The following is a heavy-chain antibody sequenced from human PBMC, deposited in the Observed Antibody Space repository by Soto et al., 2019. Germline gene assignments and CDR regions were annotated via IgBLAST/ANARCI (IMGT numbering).Heavy chain of an antibody. V-gene: IGHV2-5*02. D-gene: IGHD3-3*02. CDR2: IYWDDDK. Sequence: QITLKESGPTLVKPTQTLTLTCTFSGFSLSTSGVAVGWIRQPPGKALEWLALIYWDDDKRYSPSLKSRLTITKVTSKNQVVLTMTNMDPVDTATYYCARRLSSYGGLALFDHWGQGTLVTVSS. CDR1: GFSLSTSGVA. J-gene: IGHJ4*02. CDR3: ARRLSSYGGLALFDH.